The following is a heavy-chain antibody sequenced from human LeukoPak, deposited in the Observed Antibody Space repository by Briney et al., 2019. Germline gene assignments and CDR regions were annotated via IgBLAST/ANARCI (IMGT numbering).Heavy chain of an antibody. Sequence: GGSLRLSCAASGFTFSSYWMSWVRQAPGKGLEWVANIKQDGSEKCYVDSVKGRFIISRDNAENSLYLQMSSLRAEDTAVYYCARGDTYYYDSSGYYCGFDVWGQGTMVTVSS. CDR1: GFTFSSYW. D-gene: IGHD3-22*01. J-gene: IGHJ3*01. V-gene: IGHV3-7*04. CDR3: ARGDTYYYDSSGYYCGFDV. CDR2: IKQDGSEK.